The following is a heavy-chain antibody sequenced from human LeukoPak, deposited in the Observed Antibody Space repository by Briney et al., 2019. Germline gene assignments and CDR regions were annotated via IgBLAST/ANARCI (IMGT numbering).Heavy chain of an antibody. CDR1: GFTFSSYW. CDR3: ARADGQQPYYYYYMDV. V-gene: IGHV3-7*01. CDR2: IKQDGSEK. Sequence: GGSLRLSCAASGFTFSSYWMSWVRQAPGKGLEWVANIKQDGSEKYYVDSVKGRFTISRDNAKNSLYLQMNSLRAEDTAVYYCARADGQQPYYYYYMDVWGKGTTVTVSS. D-gene: IGHD6-13*01. J-gene: IGHJ6*03.